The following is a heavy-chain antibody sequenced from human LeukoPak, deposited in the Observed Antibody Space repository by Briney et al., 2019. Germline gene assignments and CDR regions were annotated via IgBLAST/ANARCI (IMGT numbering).Heavy chain of an antibody. CDR3: ARHLRGGSIWFDY. V-gene: IGHV4-39*01. Sequence: SETLPLTCTVSGGSISSGSYYRGWVRQPRGKGLEWIVSISYSGTTYDNLSLKSRITLSVDTSKNQFSLKLSSVTAADTALYYCARHLRGGSIWFDYWGQGTLVTVSS. CDR2: ISYSGTT. D-gene: IGHD6-13*01. CDR1: GGSISSGSYY. J-gene: IGHJ4*02.